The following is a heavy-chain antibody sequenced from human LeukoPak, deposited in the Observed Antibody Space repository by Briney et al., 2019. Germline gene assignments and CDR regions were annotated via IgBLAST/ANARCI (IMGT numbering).Heavy chain of an antibody. CDR1: GGSISSGGYY. Sequence: SETLSLTCTVSGGSISSGGYYWSWIRQHPGKGLEWIGYIYYSGSTYYNPSLKSRVTISVDTSKNQFSLKLSSVTAADTAVYYCARAGSSGWSPSYYYYYGMDVWGQGTTVTVSS. V-gene: IGHV4-31*03. D-gene: IGHD6-19*01. CDR2: IYYSGST. J-gene: IGHJ6*02. CDR3: ARAGSSGWSPSYYYYYGMDV.